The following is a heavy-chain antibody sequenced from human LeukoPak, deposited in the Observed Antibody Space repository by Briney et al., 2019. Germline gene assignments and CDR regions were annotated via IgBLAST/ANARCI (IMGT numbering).Heavy chain of an antibody. CDR3: AREPYGSGSYWNY. D-gene: IGHD3-10*01. J-gene: IGHJ4*02. CDR1: GFTFSSYW. V-gene: IGHV3-7*01. CDR2: IKQDGTEK. Sequence: PGGSLRLSRAASGFTFSSYWMNWVRQAPGKGLEWVANIKQDGTEKYYVDSVKGRFTISRDNAKNTLYLQMNSQRAADTPVYYLAREPYGSGSYWNYCGERALGTVSS.